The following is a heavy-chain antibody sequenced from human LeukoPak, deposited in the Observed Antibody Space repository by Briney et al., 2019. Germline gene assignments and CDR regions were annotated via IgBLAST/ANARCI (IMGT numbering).Heavy chain of an antibody. CDR1: GFTFSSYC. D-gene: IGHD6-13*01. CDR3: ARGILEDRSSRYDY. CDR2: ISSSSSYI. Sequence: GGSLTLSCAASGFTFSSYCMSWVRQAPGKGLEWVSSISSSSSYIYYADSVKGRFTISRNNAKNSLYLKMNSLSAGDTAVYYCARGILEDRSSRYDYWGQGTLVTVSS. V-gene: IGHV3-21*01. J-gene: IGHJ4*02.